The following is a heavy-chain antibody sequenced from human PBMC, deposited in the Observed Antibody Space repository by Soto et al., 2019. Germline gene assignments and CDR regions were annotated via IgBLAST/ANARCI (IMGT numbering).Heavy chain of an antibody. CDR2: ISSSSSTI. J-gene: IGHJ4*02. D-gene: IGHD3-3*01. Sequence: PGGSLRLSCAASGFTISSYSMNWVRQAPGKGLEWVSYISSSSSTIYYADSVKGRFTISRDNAKNSLYLQMNSLRAEDTAVYYCAREDYDFWSGGIYYFDYWGQGTLVTVSS. CDR1: GFTISSYS. V-gene: IGHV3-48*01. CDR3: AREDYDFWSGGIYYFDY.